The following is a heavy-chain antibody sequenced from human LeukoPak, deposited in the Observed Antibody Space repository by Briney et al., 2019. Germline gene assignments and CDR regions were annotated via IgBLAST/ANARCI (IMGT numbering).Heavy chain of an antibody. V-gene: IGHV3-23*01. D-gene: IGHD3-10*01. CDR2: ISSAGGFTT. CDR1: GFSFSSHA. Sequence: GGSLRLSCAASGFSFSSHAMSWVRQAPGRGLEWVSAISSAGGFTTYYADSVRGRFTISRDNSKNSLYLQVNSLRAEDTAMYYCASDYYGSGSYYLGGYWGQGTLVTVSS. J-gene: IGHJ4*02. CDR3: ASDYYGSGSYYLGGY.